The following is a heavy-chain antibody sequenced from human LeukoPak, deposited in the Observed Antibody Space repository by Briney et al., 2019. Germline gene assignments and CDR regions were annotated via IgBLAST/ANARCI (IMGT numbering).Heavy chain of an antibody. V-gene: IGHV1-18*01. CDR2: ISAYNGNT. J-gene: IGHJ4*02. D-gene: IGHD2-15*01. Sequence: ASVKVFCKASGYTFTSYGISWVRQAPGQGLEWMGWISAYNGNTNYAQKLQGRVTMTTDTSTSTAYMELRSLRSDDTAVYYCARAQGVVVVVAAGDFDYWGQGTLVTVSS. CDR3: ARAQGVVVVVAAGDFDY. CDR1: GYTFTSYG.